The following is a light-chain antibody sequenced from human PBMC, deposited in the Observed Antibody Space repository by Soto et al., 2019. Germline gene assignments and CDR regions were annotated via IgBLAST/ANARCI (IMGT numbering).Light chain of an antibody. CDR3: SSSTSISPLLYV. J-gene: IGLJ1*01. CDR2: EVT. V-gene: IGLV2-14*01. CDR1: SSDVGGYNY. Sequence: QSALTQPASVSGSPGQSITISCTGTSSDVGGYNYVSWYQQQPGKAPKLMIYEVTTRPSGFTNRVSGSKSGNTACLTISGLHAEYEADYYCSSSTSISPLLYVFVTGTKVTVL.